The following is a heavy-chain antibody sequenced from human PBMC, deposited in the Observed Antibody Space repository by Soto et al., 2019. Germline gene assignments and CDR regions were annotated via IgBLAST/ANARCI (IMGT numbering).Heavy chain of an antibody. CDR2: IYYSGST. V-gene: IGHV4-59*06. CDR1: GGSISSYY. CDR3: APIKLGSKRLDY. J-gene: IGHJ4*02. D-gene: IGHD1-1*01. Sequence: SETLSLICAVSGGSISSYYWSWIRQPPGKGLEWIGYIYYSGSTYYNPSLKSRVTISVDTSKNHFSLKLSSVTAADTAVYYCAPIKLGSKRLDYWGQGTLVTVSS.